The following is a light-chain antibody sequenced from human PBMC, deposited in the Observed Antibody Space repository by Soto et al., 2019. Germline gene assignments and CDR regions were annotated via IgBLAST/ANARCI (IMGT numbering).Light chain of an antibody. CDR1: SANIGSNT. J-gene: IGLJ2*01. V-gene: IGLV1-44*01. CDR3: AAWDDSLNGTV. Sequence: QSVLTQPPSASGTPGQRVTISCSRSSANIGSNTVNWDQRLPGTAPKRLIYSNNQRPSGVPDRFSGSKSGTSASLAISWLQSEDEADDYCAAWDDSLNGTVFGGGTNLTVL. CDR2: SNN.